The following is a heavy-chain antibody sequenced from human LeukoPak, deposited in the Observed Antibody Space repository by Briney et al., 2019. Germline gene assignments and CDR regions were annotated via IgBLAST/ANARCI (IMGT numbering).Heavy chain of an antibody. CDR2: INWNGGST. J-gene: IGHJ4*02. CDR1: GFTFDDYG. Sequence: GGSLRLSCAASGFTFDDYGMSWVRQAPGKGLEWVSGINWNGGSTGYADSVKGRFTISRDNAKNSLYLQMDSLRAEDTALYYCARDPPRRVAPAAPAGYFDYWGQGTLVTVSS. D-gene: IGHD2-2*01. CDR3: ARDPPRRVAPAAPAGYFDY. V-gene: IGHV3-20*04.